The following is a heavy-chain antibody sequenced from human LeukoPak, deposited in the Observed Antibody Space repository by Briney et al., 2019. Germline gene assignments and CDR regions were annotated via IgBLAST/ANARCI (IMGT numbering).Heavy chain of an antibody. CDR2: ITTDGGST. D-gene: IGHD2-15*01. CDR3: ARRAALDY. Sequence: GGSLRLSCEASGFSFSSYAMHWVRQAPGKGLEYVSAITTDGGSTYYANSVKGRFTISRDNSKNTLYLQMNSLRAEDTAVYYCARRAALDYWGQGTLVTVSS. CDR1: GFSFSSYA. V-gene: IGHV3-64*04. J-gene: IGHJ4*02.